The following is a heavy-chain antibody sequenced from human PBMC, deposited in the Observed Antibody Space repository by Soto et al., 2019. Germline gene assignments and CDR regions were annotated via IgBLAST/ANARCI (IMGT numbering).Heavy chain of an antibody. D-gene: IGHD3-9*01. CDR3: ARDVYFDWSFDP. CDR1: VFTVSSNY. CDR2: MYSEGRT. J-gene: IGHJ5*02. Sequence: PGWSLRLACASSVFTVSSNYMSWVRQAPGKGLEWVSVMYSEGRTYYADSVKGRFTISRDNSKNTLYLQMNSLRAEDTAVYYCARDVYFDWSFDPWGPGTLVTVSS. V-gene: IGHV3-53*01.